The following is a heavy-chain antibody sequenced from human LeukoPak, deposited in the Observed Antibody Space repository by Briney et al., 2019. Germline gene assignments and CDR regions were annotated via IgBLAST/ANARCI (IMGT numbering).Heavy chain of an antibody. V-gene: IGHV1-2*02. D-gene: IGHD2-15*01. CDR2: INPNSGGT. CDR3: AREEICSGGSCSSYYYYMDV. J-gene: IGHJ6*03. Sequence: GASVKVSCKTSGGTFGSFAIAWLRQAPGQGLEWMGWINPNSGGTNYAQKFQGRVTMTRDTSISTAYMELSRLRSDDTAVYYCAREEICSGGSCSSYYYYMDVWGKGTTVTISS. CDR1: GGTFGSFA.